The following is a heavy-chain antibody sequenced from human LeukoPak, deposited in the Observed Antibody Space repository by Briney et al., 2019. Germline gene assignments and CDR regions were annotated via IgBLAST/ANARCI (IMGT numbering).Heavy chain of an antibody. V-gene: IGHV1-24*01. J-gene: IGHJ4*02. CDR1: GYTFTSYD. Sequence: ASVKVSCKASGYTFTSYDINWVRQAPGKGLEWMGGFDPEDGETIYAQRFQGRVTMTEDTSTDTAYMELSSLRSEDTAVYYCATDSMVRGVFSFYMDVWGQGTLVTVSS. D-gene: IGHD3-10*01. CDR3: ATDSMVRGVFSFYMDV. CDR2: FDPEDGET.